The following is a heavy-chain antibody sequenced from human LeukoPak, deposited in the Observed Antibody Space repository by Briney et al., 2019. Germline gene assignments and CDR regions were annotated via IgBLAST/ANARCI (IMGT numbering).Heavy chain of an antibody. CDR2: IYYSGST. Sequence: PSETLSLTCTVSGGSISSYYWSWIRQPPGKGLEWIGYIYYSGSTNYNPSLKSRVTISVDTSKNQFSLKLSSVTAADTAVYYCARHAREVRGVFGFDYYYYGMDVWGQGTTVTVSS. V-gene: IGHV4-59*08. CDR3: ARHAREVRGVFGFDYYYYGMDV. D-gene: IGHD3-10*01. J-gene: IGHJ6*02. CDR1: GGSISSYY.